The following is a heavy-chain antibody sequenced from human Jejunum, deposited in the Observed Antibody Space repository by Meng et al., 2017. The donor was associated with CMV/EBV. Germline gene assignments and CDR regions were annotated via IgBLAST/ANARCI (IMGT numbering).Heavy chain of an antibody. CDR1: ISSRGFD. V-gene: IGHV4-39*01. Sequence: ISSRGFDWDGVRQTQGKGLEWIGTFFSSRTINYMPSLKSRIIISVDTSKNEFSLKLSSVTAADAAVYYCVRHALFQSGSPYVRDVWGQGTTVTVSS. CDR2: FFSSRTI. D-gene: IGHD3-10*02. J-gene: IGHJ6*02. CDR3: VRHALFQSGSPYVRDV.